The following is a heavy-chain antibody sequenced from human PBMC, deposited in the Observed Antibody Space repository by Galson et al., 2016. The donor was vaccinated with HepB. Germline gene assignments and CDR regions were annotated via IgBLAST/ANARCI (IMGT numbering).Heavy chain of an antibody. J-gene: IGHJ5*02. CDR3: ARILVAAGNNWFDP. V-gene: IGHV1-18*01. Sequence: QSGAEVKKPGASVKVSCTASGYMFSSYGISWVRQAPGQGLELMGWISAYSGDTDSEQKFNDRVTMTTDTSASTAYMELRSLRFDDTAVYYCARILVAAGNNWFDPWGQGTLVTVSS. CDR2: ISAYSGDT. CDR1: GYMFSSYG. D-gene: IGHD1-26*01.